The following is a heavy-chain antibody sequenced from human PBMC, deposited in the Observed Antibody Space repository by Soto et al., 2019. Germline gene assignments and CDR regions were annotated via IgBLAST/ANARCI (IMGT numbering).Heavy chain of an antibody. CDR1: GFTFSHYG. J-gene: IGHJ4*02. V-gene: IGHV3-30*03. CDR3: ARYSGKYQGPIDY. Sequence: QVQLVESGGGVVQPGRSLRLSCAASGFTFSHYGIHWVRQAPGKGLEWLAVISYDGGNRHNADAVKGRFTVSRDNSTNTQYLQMNSLRAEDTAVYFCARYSGKYQGPIDYWGQGTLVTVSS. D-gene: IGHD1-26*01. CDR2: ISYDGGNR.